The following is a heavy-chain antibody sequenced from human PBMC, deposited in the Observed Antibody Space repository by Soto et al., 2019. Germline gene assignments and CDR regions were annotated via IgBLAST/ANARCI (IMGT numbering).Heavy chain of an antibody. CDR3: AKTYLRLAWVPLDY. V-gene: IGHV3-23*01. CDR2: ISGGGGVT. CDR1: GFTFSDYA. D-gene: IGHD3-10*02. J-gene: IGHJ4*02. Sequence: EVQLLESGGGLVQPGGSLRLSCIGSGFTFSDYAMTWVRQAPGKGLEWISSISGGGGVTEYADSVRGRYTISRDNSKSTLYLQMNRLRVEDSAVYYCAKTYLRLAWVPLDYWGQGTLVSVSS.